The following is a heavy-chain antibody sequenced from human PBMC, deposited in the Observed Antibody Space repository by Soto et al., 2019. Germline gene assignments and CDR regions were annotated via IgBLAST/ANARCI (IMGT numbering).Heavy chain of an antibody. CDR2: IIPSFGTA. V-gene: IGHV1-69*06. J-gene: IGHJ6*02. D-gene: IGHD2-15*01. Sequence: QVQLVQSGAEVKKPGSSVKVSCKASGGTFSSYAISWVRQAPGQGLELMGGIIPSFGTANYAQKFHGRVTITADKYTSTAYRELSSLRSEDTGVYYCARSVVAGYYYCGMDVWGPGTTVTVSS. CDR1: GGTFSSYA. CDR3: ARSVVAGYYYCGMDV.